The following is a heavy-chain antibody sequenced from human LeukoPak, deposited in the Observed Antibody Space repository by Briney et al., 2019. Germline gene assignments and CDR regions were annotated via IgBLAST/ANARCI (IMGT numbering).Heavy chain of an antibody. Sequence: GGSLRLSCAASGFTFSDYYMSWIRQAPGKGLEWVSYISSSGSTIYYADSVKGRFTISRDNSKNTLYLQMNSLRAEDTAVYYCAKDGGPNTVTTEGAFDIWGQGTMVTVSS. V-gene: IGHV3-11*01. CDR1: GFTFSDYY. CDR2: ISSSGSTI. D-gene: IGHD4-17*01. CDR3: AKDGGPNTVTTEGAFDI. J-gene: IGHJ3*02.